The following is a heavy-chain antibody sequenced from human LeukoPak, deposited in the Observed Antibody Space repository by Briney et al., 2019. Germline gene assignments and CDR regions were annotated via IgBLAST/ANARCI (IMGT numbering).Heavy chain of an antibody. CDR3: AGNYYYYYYMDV. V-gene: IGHV4-39*07. CDR1: GGSISSSSYY. Sequence: SETLSLTCTVSGGSISSSSYYWGWIRQPPGKGLEWIGEINHSGSTNYNPSLKSRVTISVDTSKNQFSLKLSSVTAADTAVYYCAGNYYYYYYMDVWGKGTTVTVSS. J-gene: IGHJ6*03. CDR2: INHSGST.